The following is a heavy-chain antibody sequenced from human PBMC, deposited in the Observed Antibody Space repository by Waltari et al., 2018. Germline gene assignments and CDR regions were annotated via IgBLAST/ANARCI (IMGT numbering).Heavy chain of an antibody. J-gene: IGHJ4*02. CDR2: LHRSGRS. D-gene: IGHD2-15*01. Sequence: QLQLHQSGPGRVKPSESLSHTRAASGYSLSSSDFWHWVRPPPGKGLKWIGQLHRSGRSNYNPSLESRVTVSIDTSKNQFSLKVSSATAADTAVYYCARDRGRGLYLDSWGQGTQVTVSP. CDR1: GYSLSSSDF. CDR3: ARDRGRGLYLDS. V-gene: IGHV4-4*02.